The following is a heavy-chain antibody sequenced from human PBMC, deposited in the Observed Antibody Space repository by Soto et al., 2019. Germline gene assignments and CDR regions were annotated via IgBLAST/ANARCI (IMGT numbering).Heavy chain of an antibody. CDR2: IVVASGRT. J-gene: IGHJ6*02. V-gene: IGHV1-58*02. CDR1: GFDFGSFG. CDR3: SADHPHTAIGWPV. Sequence: GASVKVSCKASGFDFGSFGIQFLRQTRGRGLEWIGWIVVASGRTNYARQFQGRVAFSRDMSSTTAYMDLYDLESDDTAVYFCSADHPHTAIGWPVWGQGTTVTVSS.